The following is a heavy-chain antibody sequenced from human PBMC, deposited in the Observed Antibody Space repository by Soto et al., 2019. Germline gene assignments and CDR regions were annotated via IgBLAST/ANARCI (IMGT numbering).Heavy chain of an antibody. J-gene: IGHJ4*02. V-gene: IGHV3-53*01. CDR3: ARVGSTGSYDYLDY. Sequence: PGGSVRLSCAASGFTVRNNYMNWVRQAPGKGLDWVSVIYSGETASYADSVKGRFTISRDNSKNTLYLQMNSLRAEDTAMYYCARVGSTGSYDYLDYWGQGTLVTVSS. CDR1: GFTVRNNY. CDR2: IYSGETA. D-gene: IGHD1-26*01.